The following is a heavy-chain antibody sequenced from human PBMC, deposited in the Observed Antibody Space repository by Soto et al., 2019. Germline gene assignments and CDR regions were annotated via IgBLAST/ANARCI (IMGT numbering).Heavy chain of an antibody. J-gene: IGHJ6*02. Sequence: SVKVSCKASGGTFSSYAISWVRQAPGQGLEWMGGIIPISGTANYAQKFQGRVTMTTDTSTSTAYMELRSLRSDDTAVYYCARDFRYRLELYGMDVWGQGTTVTVSS. CDR3: ARDFRYRLELYGMDV. V-gene: IGHV1-69*05. CDR1: GGTFSSYA. D-gene: IGHD1-7*01. CDR2: IIPISGTA.